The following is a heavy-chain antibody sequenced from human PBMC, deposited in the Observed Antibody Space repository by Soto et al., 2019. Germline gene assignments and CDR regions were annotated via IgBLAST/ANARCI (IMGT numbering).Heavy chain of an antibody. D-gene: IGHD5-18*01. Sequence: QVQLQESGPGLVKPSQTLSLTSTVSGGSISSGGYYWSWIRQHPGKGLEWIGYIYYSGITNYNPSLKSRVTISLDTSKNQFSLKLWSVAAADTAVYYCAARPGYSYGYGADYWGQGTLVTVSS. CDR1: GGSISSGGYY. CDR3: AARPGYSYGYGADY. J-gene: IGHJ4*02. CDR2: IYYSGIT. V-gene: IGHV4-31*03.